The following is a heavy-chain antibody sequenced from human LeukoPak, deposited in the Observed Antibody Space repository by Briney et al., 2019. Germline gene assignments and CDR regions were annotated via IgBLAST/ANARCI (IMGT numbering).Heavy chain of an antibody. D-gene: IGHD5-24*01. CDR1: GYTFTSYY. Sequence: GASVKVSCKASGYTFTSYYMHWVRQAPGQGLEWMGWINPNSGGTNYAQKFQGRVTMTRDTSISTAYMELSRLRSDDTAVYYCARGEMERWLQLPLHDYWGQGTLVTVSS. V-gene: IGHV1-2*02. CDR3: ARGEMERWLQLPLHDY. CDR2: INPNSGGT. J-gene: IGHJ4*02.